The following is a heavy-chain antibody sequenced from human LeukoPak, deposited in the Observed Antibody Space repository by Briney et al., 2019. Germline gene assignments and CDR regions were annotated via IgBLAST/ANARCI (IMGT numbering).Heavy chain of an antibody. Sequence: GGSPRLSCAACGFTVSSNYMSWVRQAPGKGLEWVSIIYSSRGTNYADYVKGRFTISRDNSKNTLYLQMNSLRAEDTAMYYCATQWDGGAGAFDTWGQGIMVTVSS. J-gene: IGHJ3*02. CDR1: GFTVSSNY. D-gene: IGHD1-26*01. CDR2: IYSSRGT. CDR3: ATQWDGGAGAFDT. V-gene: IGHV3-66*01.